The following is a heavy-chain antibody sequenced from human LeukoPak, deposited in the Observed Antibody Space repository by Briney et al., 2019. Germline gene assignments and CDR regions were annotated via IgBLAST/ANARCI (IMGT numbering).Heavy chain of an antibody. CDR2: INPNSGGT. CDR1: GYTFSGYY. V-gene: IGHV1-2*02. D-gene: IGHD3-3*01. Sequence: GPSVKVSCKASGYTFSGYYMLWVRQAPGQGLEWMGWINPNSGGTNYEQKFQGRVTMTRDTSISTAYMELSRLRTDDTGVYYCERGEDKSITMGGVVLDYWGPGSLVTVSS. CDR3: ERGEDKSITMGGVVLDY. J-gene: IGHJ4*02.